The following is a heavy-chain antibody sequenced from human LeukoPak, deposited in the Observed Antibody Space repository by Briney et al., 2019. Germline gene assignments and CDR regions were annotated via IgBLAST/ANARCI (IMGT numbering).Heavy chain of an antibody. V-gene: IGHV4-61*02. CDR1: GGSISSGSYY. J-gene: IGHJ6*03. D-gene: IGHD2-15*01. Sequence: SQTLSLTCTVSGGSISSGSYYWSWIRQPAGKGLEWIGRIYTSGSTNYNPSLKSRVTISVDTSKNQFSLKLSSVTAADTAVYYCARDRAPVNALRWYYYYMDVWGKGTTVTVSS. CDR2: IYTSGST. CDR3: ARDRAPVNALRWYYYYMDV.